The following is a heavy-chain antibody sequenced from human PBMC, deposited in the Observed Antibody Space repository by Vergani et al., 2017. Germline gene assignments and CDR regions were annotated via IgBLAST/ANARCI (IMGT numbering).Heavy chain of an antibody. Sequence: QLVQSGPEVKKPGTSVKVSCKASGFTFTSSAVQWVRQARGQRLEWMGGIIPIFGTANYAQKFQGRVTITADESTSTAYMELSSLRSEDTAVYYCARGGSSWPNYYYYMDVWGKGTTVTVSS. CDR1: GFTFTSSA. D-gene: IGHD6-13*01. J-gene: IGHJ6*03. CDR3: ARGGSSWPNYYYYMDV. V-gene: IGHV1-69*01. CDR2: IIPIFGTA.